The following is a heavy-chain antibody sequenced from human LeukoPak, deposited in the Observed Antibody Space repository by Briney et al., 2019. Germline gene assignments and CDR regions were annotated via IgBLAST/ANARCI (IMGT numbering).Heavy chain of an antibody. Sequence: SGPTLVNPTQTLTLTCTFSGFSLSTSGVGVGWIRQPPGKALEWLALIYWNDDKRYSPSLKSRLTITKDTSKNQVVLTMTNMDPVDTATYYCAHRVSGPVKTGCFDYWGQGTLVTVSS. CDR3: AHRVSGPVKTGCFDY. CDR2: IYWNDDK. J-gene: IGHJ4*02. V-gene: IGHV2-5*01. D-gene: IGHD3-9*01. CDR1: GFSLSTSGVG.